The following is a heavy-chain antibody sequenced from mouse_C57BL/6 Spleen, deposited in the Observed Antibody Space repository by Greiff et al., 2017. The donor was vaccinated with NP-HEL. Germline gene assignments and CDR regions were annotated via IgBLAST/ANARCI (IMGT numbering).Heavy chain of an antibody. CDR2: ISSGGSYT. J-gene: IGHJ3*01. D-gene: IGHD1-1*01. CDR3: ARPPLTTVESAWFAY. CDR1: GFTFSSYG. Sequence: EVNLVESGGDLVKPGGSLKLSCAASGFTFSSYGMSWVRQTPDKRLEWVATISSGGSYTYYPDSVKGRFTISRDNAKNTLYLQMSSLKSEDTAMYYCARPPLTTVESAWFAYWGQGTLVTVSA. V-gene: IGHV5-6*01.